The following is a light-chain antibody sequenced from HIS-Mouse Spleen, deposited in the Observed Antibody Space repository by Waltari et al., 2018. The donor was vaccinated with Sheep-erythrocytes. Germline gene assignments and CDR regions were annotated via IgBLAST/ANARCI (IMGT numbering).Light chain of an antibody. Sequence: QSALTQPRSVSGSPGQSVTISCTGTSSDVGGYNYVSWYQPHTGNAPKLMTNDVSKRPAGVPDRFSGSKSGNTASLTISGLQAEDEADYYCCSYAGSYNHVFATGTKVTVL. CDR2: DVS. CDR1: SSDVGGYNY. J-gene: IGLJ1*01. V-gene: IGLV2-11*01. CDR3: CSYAGSYNHV.